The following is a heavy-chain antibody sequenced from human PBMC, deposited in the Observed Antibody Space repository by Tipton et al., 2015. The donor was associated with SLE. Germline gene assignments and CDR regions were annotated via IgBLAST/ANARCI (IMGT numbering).Heavy chain of an antibody. D-gene: IGHD6-13*01. CDR2: IYYSGST. J-gene: IGHJ1*01. CDR3: ATPAAGPDAEYFQH. Sequence: LRLSCTVSGDSINSYYWSWIRQPPGKGLEWIGYIYYSGSTKYSPSLKSRVTISVDKSKNQFSLKLSSVTAADTAVYYCATPAAGPDAEYFQHWGQGTLVTVSS. CDR1: GDSINSYY. V-gene: IGHV4-59*12.